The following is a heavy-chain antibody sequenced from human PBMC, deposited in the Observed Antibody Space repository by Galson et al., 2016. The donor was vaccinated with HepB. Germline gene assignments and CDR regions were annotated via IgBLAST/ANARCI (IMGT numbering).Heavy chain of an antibody. J-gene: IGHJ4*02. Sequence: SLRLSCATSGFTFRNYWMSWVRQAPGKGLEWVANIRPDGNQIFYVDSVRGRFTVSRDNAQNTLYLQMNSLRADDTAVYYCARDDRDYSNSYWGQGTLVTVSS. CDR3: ARDDRDYSNSY. D-gene: IGHD4-11*01. V-gene: IGHV3-7*03. CDR2: IRPDGNQI. CDR1: GFTFRNYW.